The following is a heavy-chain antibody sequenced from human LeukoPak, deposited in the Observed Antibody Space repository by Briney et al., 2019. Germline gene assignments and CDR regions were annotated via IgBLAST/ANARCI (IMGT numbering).Heavy chain of an antibody. CDR2: IYYSGST. CDR1: GGSISSSSYY. J-gene: IGHJ6*03. Sequence: PSETLSLTCTVSGGSISSSSYYWGWIRQPPGKGLEWIGSIYYSGSTYYNPSLKSRVTISVDTSKNQFSLKLSSVTAADTAVYYCARDRGSGSSSRYFYYMDVWGKGTTVTVSS. V-gene: IGHV4-39*07. D-gene: IGHD3-10*01. CDR3: ARDRGSGSSSRYFYYMDV.